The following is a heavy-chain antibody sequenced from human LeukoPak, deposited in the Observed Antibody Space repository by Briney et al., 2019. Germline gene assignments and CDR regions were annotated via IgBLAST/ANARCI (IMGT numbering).Heavy chain of an antibody. J-gene: IGHJ6*02. CDR3: AATLTVTTGSTYYGMDV. V-gene: IGHV7-4-1*02. CDR1: GYTFTSYA. CDR2: INTNTGNP. Sequence: AASVKVSCKASGYTFTSYAMNWVRQAPGQGLEWMGWINTNTGNPTYAQGFTGRFVFSLDTSVSTAYLQISSLKAEDTAVYYCAATLTVTTGSTYYGMDVWGQGTTVTVSS. D-gene: IGHD4-17*01.